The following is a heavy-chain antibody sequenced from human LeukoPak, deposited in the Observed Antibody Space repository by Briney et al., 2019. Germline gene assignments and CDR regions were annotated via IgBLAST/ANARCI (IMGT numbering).Heavy chain of an antibody. D-gene: IGHD3-10*01. CDR3: VRDRSRFGESD. CDR2: IKYDGSEK. Sequence: PGGSLRLSCAASGLIFSNYWMSWVRQAPGKGLEWVANIKYDGSEKYYVDSGKGRFIISRDNAKNSLYLQMNSLRAEDTAVYYCVRDRSRFGESDWGQGTLVTVSP. J-gene: IGHJ4*02. V-gene: IGHV3-7*01. CDR1: GLIFSNYW.